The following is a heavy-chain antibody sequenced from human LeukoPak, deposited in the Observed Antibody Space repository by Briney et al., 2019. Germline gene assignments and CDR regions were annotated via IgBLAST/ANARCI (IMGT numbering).Heavy chain of an antibody. J-gene: IGHJ3*02. D-gene: IGHD2-15*01. CDR2: IYYSGST. V-gene: IGHV4-59*01. CDR3: ARDRGGVSDAFDI. CDR1: GGSISSYY. Sequence: SETLSLTCTVSGGSISSYYWSWIRQPPGKGLEWIGYIYYSGSTNYNPSLKSRVTISVDTSKNQFSLKLSSVTAADTAVYYCARDRGGVSDAFDIWGQGTMVTVSS.